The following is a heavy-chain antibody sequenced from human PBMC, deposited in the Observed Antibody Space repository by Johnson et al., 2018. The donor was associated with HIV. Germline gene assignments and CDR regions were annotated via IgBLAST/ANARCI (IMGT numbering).Heavy chain of an antibody. V-gene: IGHV3-30*14. J-gene: IGHJ3*02. CDR1: RFTFSSYA. CDR3: ARVDSSGYLSLDAFDI. D-gene: IGHD3-22*01. Sequence: QLVESGGGVVQPGRSLRLSCAASRFTFSSYAMHWVRQAPGKGLEWVAILSYDGTNKYYADSVKGRFTISRDNSKNTLYLQMNSLRAEDTAVYYCARVDSSGYLSLDAFDIWGQGTMVTVSS. CDR2: LSYDGTNK.